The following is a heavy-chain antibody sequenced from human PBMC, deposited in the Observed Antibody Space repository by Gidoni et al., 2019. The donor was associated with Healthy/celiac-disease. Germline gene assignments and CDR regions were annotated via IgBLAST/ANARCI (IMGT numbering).Heavy chain of an antibody. Sequence: EVQLVESGGGLVKPGGSLRLSCAASGFTFSRYSMNWVRQAPGKGLEWVSSISSSSSYIYYADSVKGRFTISRDNAKNSLYLQMNSLRAEDTAVYYCARDLLPGYSSGYDAFDIWGQGTMVTVSS. CDR2: ISSSSSYI. V-gene: IGHV3-21*01. CDR1: GFTFSRYS. D-gene: IGHD6-19*01. CDR3: ARDLLPGYSSGYDAFDI. J-gene: IGHJ3*02.